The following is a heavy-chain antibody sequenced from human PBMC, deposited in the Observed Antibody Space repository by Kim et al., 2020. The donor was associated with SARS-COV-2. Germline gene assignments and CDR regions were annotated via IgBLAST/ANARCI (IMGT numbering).Heavy chain of an antibody. CDR3: AKDGDTVY. J-gene: IGHJ4*02. D-gene: IGHD4-17*01. CDR2: GRNK. V-gene: IGHV3-30*02. Sequence: GRNKYYADSVKGRFTISRDNSKNTLYLQMNSLRAEDTAVYYCAKDGDTVYWGQGTLVTVSS.